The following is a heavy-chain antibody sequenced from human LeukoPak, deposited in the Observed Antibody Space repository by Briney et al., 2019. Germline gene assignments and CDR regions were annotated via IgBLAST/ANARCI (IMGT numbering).Heavy chain of an antibody. J-gene: IGHJ6*02. CDR1: GYTFTSYG. CDR3: ARGRSELPLTLLGMDV. D-gene: IGHD1-26*01. CDR2: ISAYNGNT. V-gene: IGHV1-18*01. Sequence: GASVKVSCKASGYTFTSYGISWVRQAPGQGLEWMGWISAYNGNTNYAQKLQGRVTMTTDTSTSTAYMELRGLRSDDTAVYYCARGRSELPLTLLGMDVWGQGTTVTVSS.